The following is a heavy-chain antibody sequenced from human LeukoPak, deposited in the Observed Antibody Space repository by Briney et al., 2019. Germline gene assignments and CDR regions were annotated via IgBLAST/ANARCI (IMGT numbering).Heavy chain of an antibody. CDR3: ARGRDGSGWYRGGLEFDY. Sequence: SETLSLTCAVYGGSFSGYYWSWLRQPPGKGLEWIGEINHSGSTNYNPSLKSRVTISVDTSKNQFSLKLSSVTAADTAVYYCARGRDGSGWYRGGLEFDYWGQGTLVTVSS. V-gene: IGHV4-34*01. CDR1: GGSFSGYY. CDR2: INHSGST. D-gene: IGHD6-19*01. J-gene: IGHJ4*02.